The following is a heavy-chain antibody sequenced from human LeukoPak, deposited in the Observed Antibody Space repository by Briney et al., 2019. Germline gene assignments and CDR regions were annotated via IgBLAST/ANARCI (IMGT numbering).Heavy chain of an antibody. CDR1: GFTFTSSS. Sequence: ASLKVSCKASGFTFTSSSIQWVRQARGQGLEWIGCIVGSSSDTYYAQKFQERVTITRDISTSTAYLEMSSLRSEDTAVYYCAADPDTTMDFDYWGQGTLVT. J-gene: IGHJ4*02. V-gene: IGHV1-58*02. D-gene: IGHD5-18*01. CDR2: IVGSSSDT. CDR3: AADPDTTMDFDY.